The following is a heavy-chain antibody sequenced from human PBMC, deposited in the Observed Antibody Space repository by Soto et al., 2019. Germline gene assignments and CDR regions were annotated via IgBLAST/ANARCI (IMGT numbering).Heavy chain of an antibody. CDR2: ISPNGQGI. J-gene: IGHJ4*02. Sequence: EVKLLESGGGLVQPGGSLRLSCGVSGFTVTSNGVSWVRQASGKGLEWVSAISPNGQGIWYADSVKGRFTIARDISRNTVVLQMGSLRAEDTADYCCAKDRQYPRDYFHYWGQGTLVTVSS. CDR3: AKDRQYPRDYFHY. V-gene: IGHV3-23*01. CDR1: GFTVTSNG. D-gene: IGHD4-4*01.